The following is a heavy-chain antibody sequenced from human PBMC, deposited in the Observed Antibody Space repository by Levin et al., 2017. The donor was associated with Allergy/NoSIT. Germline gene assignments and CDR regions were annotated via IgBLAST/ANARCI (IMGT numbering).Heavy chain of an antibody. J-gene: IGHJ4*02. CDR1: GFTFSSYA. V-gene: IGHV3-23*01. CDR3: VSYRDGPYIHIAY. D-gene: IGHD3-16*02. Sequence: GGSLRLSCVVSGFTFSSYAMSWIRQTPDKGLEWISIISGNSRTIYYADSVRDRFTISRDNSKNTLSLQMNSLSAQDTALYYCVSYRDGPYIHIAYWGQGTLVTVSS. CDR2: ISGNSRTI.